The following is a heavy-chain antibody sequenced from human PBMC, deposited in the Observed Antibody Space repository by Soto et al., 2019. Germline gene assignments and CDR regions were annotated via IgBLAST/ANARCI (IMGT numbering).Heavy chain of an antibody. Sequence: SQTLSLTCTVSGGSISSYYWSWIRQPPGKGLEWIGYIYYSGSTNYNPSLKSRVTISVDTSKNQFSLKLSSVTAADTAVYYCARTAFTMARGVTTPTAFDIWGQGTMVTVSS. CDR3: ARTAFTMARGVTTPTAFDI. V-gene: IGHV4-59*08. CDR1: GGSISSYY. CDR2: IYYSGST. D-gene: IGHD3-10*01. J-gene: IGHJ3*02.